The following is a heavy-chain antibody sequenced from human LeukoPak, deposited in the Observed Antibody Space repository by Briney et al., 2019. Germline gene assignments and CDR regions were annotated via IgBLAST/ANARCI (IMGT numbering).Heavy chain of an antibody. CDR2: ISGSGDST. CDR1: GFTFSTYA. Sequence: PGGSLRLSCAASGFTFSTYAVNWVRQAPGKGLEWVSTISGSGDSTYYADSVKGRFTISRDNSKNTLYLQMNSLRADDTAVYYCARGFTPNYWGQGTLVTVSS. CDR3: ARGFTPNY. V-gene: IGHV3-23*01. J-gene: IGHJ4*02.